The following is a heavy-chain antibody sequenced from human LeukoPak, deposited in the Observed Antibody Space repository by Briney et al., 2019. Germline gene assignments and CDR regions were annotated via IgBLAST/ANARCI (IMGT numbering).Heavy chain of an antibody. J-gene: IGHJ6*02. Sequence: PSETLSLTCTVSGGSISSGGYYWSWIRQHPGKGLEWIGYIYYCGSTYYNPSLKSRVTISVDTSKNQFSLKLSSVTAADTAVYYCARGHDYSNYPGYGMDVWGQRTTVTVSS. D-gene: IGHD4-11*01. CDR1: GGSISSGGYY. V-gene: IGHV4-31*03. CDR3: ARGHDYSNYPGYGMDV. CDR2: IYYCGST.